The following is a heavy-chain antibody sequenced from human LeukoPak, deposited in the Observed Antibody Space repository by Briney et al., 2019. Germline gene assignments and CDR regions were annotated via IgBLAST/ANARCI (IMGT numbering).Heavy chain of an antibody. D-gene: IGHD3-10*01. V-gene: IGHV3-23*01. CDR2: INGGGDST. J-gene: IGHJ4*02. Sequence: RGSLRLSCAASGFTSSSYAMSWVRQAPGKGLEWVSAINGGGDSTYYADSVKGRFTFSRDNSKNTLYLQMNSLRAEDTAVYFCARRGAAGSYLGYFDSWGQGTLVTVSS. CDR1: GFTSSSYA. CDR3: ARRGAAGSYLGYFDS.